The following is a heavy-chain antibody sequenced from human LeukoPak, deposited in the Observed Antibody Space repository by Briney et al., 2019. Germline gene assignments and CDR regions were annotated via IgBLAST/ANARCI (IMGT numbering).Heavy chain of an antibody. CDR1: GGTFSSYA. Sequence: ASVKVSCKASGGTFSSYAISWVRQAPGQGLEWMGGIIPIFGTANYAQKFQGRVTITADESTSTAYMELSSLRSEDTAMYYCARGNRYCSNTSCYVRIPFGYWGQGTLVTVSS. CDR2: IIPIFGTA. CDR3: ARGNRYCSNTSCYVRIPFGY. J-gene: IGHJ4*02. V-gene: IGHV1-69*13. D-gene: IGHD2-2*01.